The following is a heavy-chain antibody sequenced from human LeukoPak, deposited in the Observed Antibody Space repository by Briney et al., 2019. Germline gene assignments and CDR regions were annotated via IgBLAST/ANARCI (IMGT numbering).Heavy chain of an antibody. CDR2: ISYDGSNK. V-gene: IGHV3-30*18. D-gene: IGHD6-13*01. Sequence: GGSLRLSCAASGFTFSSYGMHWVRQAPGKGLEWVAVISYDGSNKYYADSVKGRFTISRDNSKNTLYLQMNSLRAEDTAVYYCAKTYRASLPEGRGIAAAVGHYFDDWGQGTLVTVSS. CDR3: AKTYRASLPEGRGIAAAVGHYFDD. J-gene: IGHJ4*02. CDR1: GFTFSSYG.